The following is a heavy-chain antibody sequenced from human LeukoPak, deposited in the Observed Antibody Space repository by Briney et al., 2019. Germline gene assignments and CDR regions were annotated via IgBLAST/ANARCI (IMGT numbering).Heavy chain of an antibody. CDR1: GYSFTSYW. Sequence: GESMKISCKGSGYSFTSYWIGWVRQMPGKGLEWMGIIYPGDSDTRYSPSFQGQVTISVDKSISTAYLQWSSLKASDTAMYYCARPSAAARSPFVSWGQGTLVTVSS. CDR3: ARPSAAARSPFVS. D-gene: IGHD6-6*01. V-gene: IGHV5-51*01. CDR2: IYPGDSDT. J-gene: IGHJ4*02.